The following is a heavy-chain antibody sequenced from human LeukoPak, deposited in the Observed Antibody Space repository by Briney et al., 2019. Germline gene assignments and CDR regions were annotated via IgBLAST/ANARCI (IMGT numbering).Heavy chain of an antibody. CDR1: GGSISSSSYY. CDR3: ARVSGSYYYYYYMDV. V-gene: IGHV4-39*07. J-gene: IGHJ6*03. Sequence: SETLSLTCTVSGGSISSSSYYWGWIRQPPGKGLEWIGSIYYSGSTYYNPSLKSRVTISVDTSKNQFSLKLSSVTAADTAVYYCARVSGSYYYYYYMDVWGKGTTVTVSS. D-gene: IGHD3-10*01. CDR2: IYYSGST.